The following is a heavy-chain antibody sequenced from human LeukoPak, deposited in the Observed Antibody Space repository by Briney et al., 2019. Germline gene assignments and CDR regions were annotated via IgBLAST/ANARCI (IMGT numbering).Heavy chain of an antibody. CDR2: ISSIGTTI. CDR1: GFTFSSYS. CDR3: ARDQSPKSFDC. J-gene: IGHJ4*02. Sequence: AGSLRLSCQLSGFTFSSYSMNWVRQAPPDGLDWISYISSIGTTIYYSDSVKCRFSNYQEHANHSLSLHMNSLRNDDRAVCYCARDQSPKSFDCWGQGTVVSVSS. V-gene: IGHV3-48*02.